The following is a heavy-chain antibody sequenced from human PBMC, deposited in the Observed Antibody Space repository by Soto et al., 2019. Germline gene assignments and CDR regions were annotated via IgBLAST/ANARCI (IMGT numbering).Heavy chain of an antibody. D-gene: IGHD4-17*01. CDR1: GGSVSSGGYY. CDR2: IYYSGST. CDR3: ARGGGHGDYRGGCWFDP. V-gene: IGHV4-31*03. Sequence: SLSVSGTVSGGSVSSGGYYWSWILQHPGKGLEWIGYIYYSGSTYYNPSLKSRVTISVDTSKNQFSLKLSSVTAADTAVYYCARGGGHGDYRGGCWFDPWGQGTLGTVSS. J-gene: IGHJ5*02.